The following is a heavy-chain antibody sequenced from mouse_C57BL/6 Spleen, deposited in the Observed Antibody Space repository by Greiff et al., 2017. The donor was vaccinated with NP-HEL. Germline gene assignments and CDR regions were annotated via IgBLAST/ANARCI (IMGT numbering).Heavy chain of an antibody. CDR2: ISYDGSN. Sequence: EVQLKESGPGLVKPSQSLSLTCSVTGYSITSGYYWNWIRQFPGNKLEWMGYISYDGSNNYNPSLKNRISITRDTSKNQFFLKLNSVTTEDTATYYCAREGYYDYDETASWFAYWGQGTLVTVSA. J-gene: IGHJ3*01. D-gene: IGHD2-4*01. V-gene: IGHV3-6*01. CDR3: AREGYYDYDETASWFAY. CDR1: GYSITSGYY.